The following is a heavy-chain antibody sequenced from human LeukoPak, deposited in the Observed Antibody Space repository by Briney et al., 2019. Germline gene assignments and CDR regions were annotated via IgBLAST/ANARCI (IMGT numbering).Heavy chain of an antibody. CDR1: GYTFTNNW. Sequence: GESLKISCKGSGYTFTNNWIAWVRQMPGNGLEWMGIIYVYDSDVRYSPSFQGQVTISADKSISTAYLQWSSLKASDTAMYYCARQAYTYAPFDYWGQGTLVTVSS. CDR3: ARQAYTYAPFDY. V-gene: IGHV5-51*01. D-gene: IGHD5-18*01. J-gene: IGHJ4*02. CDR2: IYVYDSDV.